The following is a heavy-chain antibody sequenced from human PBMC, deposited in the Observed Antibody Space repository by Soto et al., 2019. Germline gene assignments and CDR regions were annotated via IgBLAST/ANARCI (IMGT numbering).Heavy chain of an antibody. V-gene: IGHV4-4*07. D-gene: IGHD4-4*01. CDR3: ARDTGDIGLAYYFDY. Sequence: SETLSLTCTVSGGSISSYYWSWIRQPAGKGLEWIGRIYTSGSTNYNPSLKSRVTMSVGTPKNNFSLKLSSVTAADTAVYYCARDTGDIGLAYYFDYWGQGTLVTVSS. CDR1: GGSISSYY. J-gene: IGHJ4*02. CDR2: IYTSGST.